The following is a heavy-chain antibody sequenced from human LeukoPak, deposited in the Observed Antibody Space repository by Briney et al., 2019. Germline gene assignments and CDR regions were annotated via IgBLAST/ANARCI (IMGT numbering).Heavy chain of an antibody. D-gene: IGHD5-24*01. CDR3: ARERDGRFFDY. Sequence: PGGSLRLSCEGSGFTFSDAWMNWVRQAPGKGLEWVANINQDGSEKYFLDSVRGRFTISRDNAKNSLALQMNTLRAEDTAVYYCARERDGRFFDYWGQGTLVTVSS. CDR2: INQDGSEK. J-gene: IGHJ4*02. V-gene: IGHV3-7*01. CDR1: GFTFSDAW.